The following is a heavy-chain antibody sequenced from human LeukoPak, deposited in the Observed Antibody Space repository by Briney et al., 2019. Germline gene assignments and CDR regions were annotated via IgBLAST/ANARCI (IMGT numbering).Heavy chain of an antibody. J-gene: IGHJ4*02. CDR2: ISGSGGST. Sequence: GGSLRLSCAASGFTFSSYAMSWVRQAPGKGLEWVSAISGSGGSTYYADSVKGRFTISRDNSKNTLYLQMNSLGAEDTAVYYCAKGDYGDYDPLRHWGQGTLVTVSS. V-gene: IGHV3-23*01. CDR1: GFTFSSYA. D-gene: IGHD4-17*01. CDR3: AKGDYGDYDPLRH.